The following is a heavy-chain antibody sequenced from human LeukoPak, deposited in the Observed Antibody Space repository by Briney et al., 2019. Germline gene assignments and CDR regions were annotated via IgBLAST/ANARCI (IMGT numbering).Heavy chain of an antibody. Sequence: GGSLRLSCAASGFTVSSNYMSWVRQAPGKGLEWVSVIYSGGSTYYADSVKGRFTISRDNSKNTLYLQMNSLRAEDTAVYYCAKLYDFWSGYSVFDYWGQGTLVTVSS. CDR3: AKLYDFWSGYSVFDY. J-gene: IGHJ4*02. CDR2: IYSGGST. D-gene: IGHD3-3*01. V-gene: IGHV3-53*05. CDR1: GFTVSSNY.